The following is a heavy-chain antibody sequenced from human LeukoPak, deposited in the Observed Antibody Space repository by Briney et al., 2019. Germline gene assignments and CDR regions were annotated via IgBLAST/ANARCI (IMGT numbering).Heavy chain of an antibody. D-gene: IGHD3-3*01. V-gene: IGHV3-23*01. CDR1: GFTFSSYA. J-gene: IGHJ4*02. Sequence: GGSLRLSCAASGFTFSSYAMSWVRQAPGKGLEWVSAISGSGGSTYYADSVKGRFTISRDNSKNTLYLQMNSLRAEDTAVYYCARDRITIFGVAINYYFDYWGQGTLVTVSS. CDR2: ISGSGGST. CDR3: ARDRITIFGVAINYYFDY.